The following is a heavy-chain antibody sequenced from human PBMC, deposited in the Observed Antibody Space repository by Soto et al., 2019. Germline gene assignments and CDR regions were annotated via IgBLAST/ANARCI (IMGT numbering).Heavy chain of an antibody. D-gene: IGHD3-22*01. J-gene: IGHJ4*02. V-gene: IGHV3-23*01. CDR1: RFTFVSYP. Sequence: WDSXRLSCAASRFTFVSYPITWVRNAAGKGLEWVSAISGSGGSTYYADSVKGRFTISRENSKNTLYLQMNSLRAEDTDVYYCHTPYDSSGYYYDLQGEYCGQGTLVTVSS. CDR2: ISGSGGST. CDR3: HTPYDSSGYYYDLQGEY.